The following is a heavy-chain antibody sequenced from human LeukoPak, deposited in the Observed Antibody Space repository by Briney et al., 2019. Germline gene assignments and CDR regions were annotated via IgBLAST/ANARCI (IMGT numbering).Heavy chain of an antibody. CDR1: GGSISSYY. D-gene: IGHD3-22*01. V-gene: IGHV4-59*01. CDR2: FHYSGST. J-gene: IGHJ3*02. CDR3: ARSYDSSGYYRAFDI. Sequence: SETLSLTCTVSGGSISSYYWSWIRQLPGKGLEWIGYFHYSGSTNYNPSLKSRVTISVDTSKNQFSLKLSSVTAADTAVYYCARSYDSSGYYRAFDIWGQGTMVTVSS.